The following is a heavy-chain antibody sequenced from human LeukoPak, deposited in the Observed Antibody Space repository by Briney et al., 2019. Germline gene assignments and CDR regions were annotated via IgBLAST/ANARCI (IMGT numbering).Heavy chain of an antibody. D-gene: IGHD3-10*01. CDR1: GFTFSSYA. Sequence: PGRSLRLSCAASGFTFSSYAMHWVRQAPGKGLEWVAVISYDGSNKYYADSVKGRFTISRDNSKNTLYLQMNSLRAEDTAVYYCAREGYYGSGRPFDYWGQGTLVTVSS. CDR2: ISYDGSNK. J-gene: IGHJ4*02. V-gene: IGHV3-30*04. CDR3: AREGYYGSGRPFDY.